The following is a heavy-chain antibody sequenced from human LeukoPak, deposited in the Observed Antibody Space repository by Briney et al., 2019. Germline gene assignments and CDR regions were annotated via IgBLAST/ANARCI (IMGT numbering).Heavy chain of an antibody. V-gene: IGHV4-39*01. CDR3: ASFRIAAAGMNYYYYYGMDV. Sequence: PSETLSLTCTVSGGSISSSSYYWGWIRQPPGKGLEWIGSIYYSGSTYYNPSLKSRVTISVDTSKNQFSLKLSSVTAADTAVYCCASFRIAAAGMNYYYYYGMDVWGQGTTVTVSS. CDR2: IYYSGST. J-gene: IGHJ6*02. CDR1: GGSISSSSYY. D-gene: IGHD6-13*01.